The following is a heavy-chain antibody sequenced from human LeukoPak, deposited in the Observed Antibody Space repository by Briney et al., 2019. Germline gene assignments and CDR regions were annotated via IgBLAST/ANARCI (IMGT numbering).Heavy chain of an antibody. D-gene: IGHD3-9*01. V-gene: IGHV1-18*01. J-gene: IGHJ4*02. CDR1: GYTFTSYG. CDR3: ARDTDGYYDILTGYYAFDY. Sequence: ASVKVSCKASGYTFTSYGISWVRQAPGQGLEWMGWISAYNSNTNYAQKLQGRVTMTTDTSTSTAYMELRSLRSDDTAVYYCARDTDGYYDILTGYYAFDYWGQGTLVTVSS. CDR2: ISAYNSNT.